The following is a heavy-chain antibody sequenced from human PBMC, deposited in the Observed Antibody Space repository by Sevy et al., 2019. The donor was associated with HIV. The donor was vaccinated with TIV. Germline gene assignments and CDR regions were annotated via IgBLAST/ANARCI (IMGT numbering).Heavy chain of an antibody. D-gene: IGHD2-15*01. CDR1: GFTFRNYA. V-gene: IGHV3-23*01. CDR3: AKGFCSGATCPRDYYYYGMDV. J-gene: IGHJ6*02. Sequence: GGSLRLSCAASGFTFRNYAMTWVRQAPGRGLEWVSTISDSGVITYYADFVQGRFTFSRDNSRNTVSLLMNSLRAEDTAVYYCAKGFCSGATCPRDYYYYGMDVWGQGTTVTVSS. CDR2: ISDSGVIT.